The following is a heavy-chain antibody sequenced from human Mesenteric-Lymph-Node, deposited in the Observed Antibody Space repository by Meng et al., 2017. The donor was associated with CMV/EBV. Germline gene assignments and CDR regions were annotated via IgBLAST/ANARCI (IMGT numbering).Heavy chain of an antibody. CDR3: AKDIGIYDFWSGYTFDY. V-gene: IGHV3-11*01. J-gene: IGHJ4*02. D-gene: IGHD3-3*01. CDR1: GFTFSDYY. Sequence: GGSLRLSCAASGFTFSDYYMSWIRQAPGKGLEWVSYISASGYTINYPDSMKGRFTISRDNARNSLYLQMNSLRAEDTALYYCAKDIGIYDFWSGYTFDYWGQGTLVTVSS. CDR2: ISASGYTI.